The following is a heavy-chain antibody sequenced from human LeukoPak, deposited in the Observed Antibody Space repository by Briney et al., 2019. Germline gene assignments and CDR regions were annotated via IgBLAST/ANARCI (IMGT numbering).Heavy chain of an antibody. V-gene: IGHV4-59*01. CDR3: ARDQMGYDYYYMDV. J-gene: IGHJ6*03. CDR1: GGSISSYY. D-gene: IGHD2-2*01. CDR2: IYYSGST. Sequence: PSETLSLTCTVSGGSISSYYWSWIRQPPGKGLEWIGYIYYSGSTNYNPSLKSRVTISVDTSKNQFSLKLSSVTAADTAVYYCARDQMGYDYYYMDVWGEGTTVTVSS.